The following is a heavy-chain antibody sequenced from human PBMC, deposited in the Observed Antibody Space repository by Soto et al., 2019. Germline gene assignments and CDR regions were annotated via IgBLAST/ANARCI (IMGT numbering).Heavy chain of an antibody. CDR3: ARLYYDFWSGYPYSFDY. J-gene: IGHJ4*02. CDR2: INPSGGST. CDR1: GYTFTSYY. Sequence: ASVKVSCKASGYTFTSYYMHWVRQAPGQGLEWMGIINPSGGSTSYAQKFQGRVTMTRDTSTSTVYMELSSLRSEDTAVYYCARLYYDFWSGYPYSFDYWGQGTLVTVSS. D-gene: IGHD3-3*01. V-gene: IGHV1-46*03.